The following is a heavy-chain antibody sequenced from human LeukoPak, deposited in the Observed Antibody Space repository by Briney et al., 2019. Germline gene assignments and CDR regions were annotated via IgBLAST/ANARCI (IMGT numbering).Heavy chain of an antibody. Sequence: SETLSLTCTVSGGSISSYYWSWIRQPPGKGLEWIGYIYYSGSTNYNPSLKSRVTISVDTSKNQFSLKLSSVTAADTAVYYCARAEGRTYYDILTGSYYFDYWGQGTLVTVSS. CDR3: ARAEGRTYYDILTGSYYFDY. J-gene: IGHJ4*02. V-gene: IGHV4-59*01. D-gene: IGHD3-9*01. CDR2: IYYSGST. CDR1: GGSISSYY.